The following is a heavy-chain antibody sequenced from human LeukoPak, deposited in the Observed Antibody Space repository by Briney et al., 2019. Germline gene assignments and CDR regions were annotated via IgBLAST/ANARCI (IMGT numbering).Heavy chain of an antibody. J-gene: IGHJ3*02. CDR1: GYTFSGYY. Sequence: ASVKVSCKASGYTFSGYYMHWVRQAPGQGLEWMGWISAYNGNTNYAQKLQGRVTMTTDTSTSTAYMELRSLRSDDTAVYYCARDDEGNDAFDIWGQGTMVTVSS. V-gene: IGHV1-18*04. CDR2: ISAYNGNT. CDR3: ARDDEGNDAFDI.